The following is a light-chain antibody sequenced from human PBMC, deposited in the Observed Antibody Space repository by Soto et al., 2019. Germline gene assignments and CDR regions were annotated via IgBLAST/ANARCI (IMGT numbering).Light chain of an antibody. J-gene: IGKJ2*01. V-gene: IGKV3-15*01. CDR1: QSVSSN. CDR3: QQYNNWPYT. CDR2: GAS. Sequence: EIVMTQSPTTLSVSPGERATLSCRASQSVSSNLACYQQKPGQAPRLLIYGASTRANGIPARFSGSGSGTEFTLTISSLQSEDFAVYYCQQYNNWPYTFGQGTKLEIK.